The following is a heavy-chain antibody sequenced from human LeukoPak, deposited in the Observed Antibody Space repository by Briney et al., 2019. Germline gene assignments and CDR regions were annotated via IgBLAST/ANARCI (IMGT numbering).Heavy chain of an antibody. J-gene: IGHJ6*02. Sequence: MTSETLSLTCTVSGGSISSYYWSWIRQPPGKGLEWIGYIYYSGNTNYNPSLKSRVTMSVDTSKNQFSLKLNSVTAADTAVYYCARGRTVTTRYGMDVWGQGTTVTVSS. D-gene: IGHD4-17*01. V-gene: IGHV4-59*01. CDR3: ARGRTVTTRYGMDV. CDR1: GGSISSYY. CDR2: IYYSGNT.